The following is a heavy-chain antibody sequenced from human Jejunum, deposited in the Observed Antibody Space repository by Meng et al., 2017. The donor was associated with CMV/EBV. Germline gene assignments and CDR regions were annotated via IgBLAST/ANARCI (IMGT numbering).Heavy chain of an antibody. CDR2: IYWDDDK. V-gene: IGHV2-5*08. Sequence: TCTGSGGSISSGNYFWTWIRQHPGKALEWLALIYWDDDKRYSPSLKSRLTITKDTSKNQVVLTMTNMDPVDTATYYCAHRLTTWGDSWGQGILVTVSS. D-gene: IGHD1-1*01. CDR3: AHRLTTWGDS. J-gene: IGHJ4*02. CDR1: GGSISSGNY.